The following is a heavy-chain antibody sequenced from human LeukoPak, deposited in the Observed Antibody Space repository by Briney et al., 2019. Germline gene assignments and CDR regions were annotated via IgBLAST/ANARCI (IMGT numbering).Heavy chain of an antibody. CDR3: ARFGYDSSGYWTFDY. D-gene: IGHD3-22*01. Sequence: SETLSLTCTVSGGSISSYYWSWIRQPPGKGLEWIGYIYYNGSTNYNPSLKSRVTISVDTSKNQFSLKLSSVTAADTAVYYCARFGYDSSGYWTFDYWGQGTLVTVSS. CDR1: GGSISSYY. V-gene: IGHV4-59*01. CDR2: IYYNGST. J-gene: IGHJ4*02.